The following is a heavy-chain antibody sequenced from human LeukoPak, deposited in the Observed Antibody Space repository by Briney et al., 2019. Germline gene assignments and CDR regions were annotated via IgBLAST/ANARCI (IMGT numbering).Heavy chain of an antibody. CDR3: ARGGSGSYDDASDI. Sequence: PGGSLRLSCAASGFTFSSYSMNWVRQAPGKGLEWVSSISSSSTYKYYADSVKGRFTISRDNAKSSLYLQMNSLRAEDTAVYYCARGGSGSYDDASDIWGQGTMVTVSS. J-gene: IGHJ3*02. D-gene: IGHD1-26*01. CDR2: ISSSSTYK. V-gene: IGHV3-21*01. CDR1: GFTFSSYS.